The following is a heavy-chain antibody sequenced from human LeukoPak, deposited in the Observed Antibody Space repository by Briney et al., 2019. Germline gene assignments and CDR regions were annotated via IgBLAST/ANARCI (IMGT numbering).Heavy chain of an antibody. CDR1: GFTFDDYG. CDR3: AKDFEQLRYFDWLSYYFDY. D-gene: IGHD3-9*01. Sequence: PGGSLRLSCAASGFTFDDYGMSWVRQAPGKGLEWVSGINWNGGSTGYADSVKGRFTISRDNAKNSLYLQMNSLRAEDTAVYYCAKDFEQLRYFDWLSYYFDYWGQGTLVTVSS. J-gene: IGHJ4*02. V-gene: IGHV3-20*04. CDR2: INWNGGST.